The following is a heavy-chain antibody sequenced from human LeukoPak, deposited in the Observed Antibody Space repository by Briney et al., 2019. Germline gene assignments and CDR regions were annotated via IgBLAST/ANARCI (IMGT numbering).Heavy chain of an antibody. J-gene: IGHJ4*02. CDR2: ISANNGNT. D-gene: IGHD6-19*01. V-gene: IGHV1-18*01. CDR1: SYTFTSYG. Sequence: ASVKVSCKASSYTFTSYGITWVRQAPGQGLEWMGWISANNGNTNYAQKIQGRVTMTTDTSTSTAYMELRSLRSDDAAVYYCARGPLAVAGSPLFYWGQGTLVTVSS. CDR3: ARGPLAVAGSPLFY.